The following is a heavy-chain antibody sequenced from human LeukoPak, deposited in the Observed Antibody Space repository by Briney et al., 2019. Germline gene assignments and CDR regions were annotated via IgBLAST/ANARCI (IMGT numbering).Heavy chain of an antibody. V-gene: IGHV4-34*01. CDR2: INHSGST. Sequence: PSETLSLTCAVFGGSFSAYYWSWIRQPPGKVLEWIGEINHSGSTNNNPPLKSRVAISVDTSKNQFSLRLSSVTAADTAVYYCARRIAVAGGIDYWGQGTLVTVSS. D-gene: IGHD6-19*01. CDR3: ARRIAVAGGIDY. J-gene: IGHJ4*02. CDR1: GGSFSAYY.